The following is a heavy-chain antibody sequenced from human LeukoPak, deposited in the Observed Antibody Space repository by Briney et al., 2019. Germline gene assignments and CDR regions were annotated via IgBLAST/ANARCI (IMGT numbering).Heavy chain of an antibody. J-gene: IGHJ4*02. Sequence: PGGSLRHSCAASGFTFISYGMHWVRQAPGKGLEWVAFIRYDGSNKYYADSVKGRFTISRDNSKNTLYLQMNSLRAEDTAVYYCAKEWSVVGPAAMSFDYWGQGALVTVSS. CDR3: AKEWSVVGPAAMSFDY. D-gene: IGHD2-2*01. CDR2: IRYDGSNK. CDR1: GFTFISYG. V-gene: IGHV3-30*02.